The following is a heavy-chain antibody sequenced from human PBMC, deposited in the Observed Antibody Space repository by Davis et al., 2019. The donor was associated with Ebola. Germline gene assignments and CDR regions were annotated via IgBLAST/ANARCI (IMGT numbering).Heavy chain of an antibody. J-gene: IGHJ6*02. Sequence: ASVKVSCKVSGYTLTDLSINWVRQAPGKGLEWMGGFDPEDGKMIYAQKFQGRVTLTDDTSTDTAYMDLSSLRSEDTAMYYCATKLSPFGPRGALDVWGQGTTVTVSS. CDR2: FDPEDGKM. CDR1: GYTLTDLS. D-gene: IGHD3-10*01. CDR3: ATKLSPFGPRGALDV. V-gene: IGHV1-24*01.